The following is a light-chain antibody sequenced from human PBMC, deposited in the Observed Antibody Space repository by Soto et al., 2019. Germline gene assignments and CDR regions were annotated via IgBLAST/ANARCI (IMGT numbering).Light chain of an antibody. CDR1: QSISSSY. CDR2: GAS. CDR3: QQYGSSLMYA. J-gene: IGKJ2*01. V-gene: IGKV3-20*01. Sequence: ESVLTQSPGTLSLSPGERATLSCRASQSISSSYLAWYQQKPGQAPRLLIHGASSRATGIPDRFSGSGSGTDFPLTISRLEPEDFAVYYCQQYGSSLMYAFGQGTKLEIK.